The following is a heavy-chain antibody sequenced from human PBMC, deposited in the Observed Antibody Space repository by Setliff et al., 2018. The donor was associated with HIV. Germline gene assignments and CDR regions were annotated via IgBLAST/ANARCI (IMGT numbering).Heavy chain of an antibody. CDR1: GFTFSRSW. CDR2: IREDGSER. D-gene: IGHD3-9*01. CDR3: ARVYYDLLTAEAANFDY. J-gene: IGHJ4*02. V-gene: IGHV3-7*04. Sequence: PGGSLRLSCAASGFTFSRSWMSWVRQAPGKRLEWVANIREDGSERYYVESVKGRFIISRDNARNSLHLQMNSLRVEDTAVYYCARVYYDLLTAEAANFDYWGQGTLVTVSS.